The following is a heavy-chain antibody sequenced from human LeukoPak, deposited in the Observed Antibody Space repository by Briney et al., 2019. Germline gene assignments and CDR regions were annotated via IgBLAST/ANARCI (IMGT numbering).Heavy chain of an antibody. CDR2: ITTSGRTI. CDR1: GFTFSDHY. CDR3: ARGSTSWYYFDY. Sequence: PGGSLRLSCAVSGFTFSDHYMNWVRQAPGKGLEWVSYITTSGRTINYADSVKGRFTISRDNAKNSVFLQMSSLRAEDTAIYYCARGSTSWYYFDYWGQGSLVTVSS. V-gene: IGHV3-11*04. J-gene: IGHJ4*02. D-gene: IGHD2-2*01.